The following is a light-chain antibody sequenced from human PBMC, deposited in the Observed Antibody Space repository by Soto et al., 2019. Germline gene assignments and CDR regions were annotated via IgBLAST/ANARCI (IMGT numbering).Light chain of an antibody. CDR1: QSVGSD. Sequence: EMGMTQSPDTLSVSPGERATLSCRASQSVGSDLAWYQHKPGQAPRLLIYGAPTRATGIPVRFSGSGSGTDFTLTISSLQSEDFAVYYCQHYNNQPLTFGGGTKV. CDR2: GAP. CDR3: QHYNNQPLT. J-gene: IGKJ4*01. V-gene: IGKV3-15*01.